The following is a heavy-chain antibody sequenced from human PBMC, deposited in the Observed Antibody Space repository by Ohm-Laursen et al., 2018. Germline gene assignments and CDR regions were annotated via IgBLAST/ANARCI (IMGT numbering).Heavy chain of an antibody. Sequence: ATVKISCNASGYTFSSYDIIWVRQASGQGPGWMGWMNPNSHNTGYARKFRGRVSMTSDSSISTAYMELYSLTSEDTATYYCARAVRYQLLSDPWGQGTLVTVSS. J-gene: IGHJ5*02. CDR2: MNPNSHNT. D-gene: IGHD4-23*01. CDR3: ARAVRYQLLSDP. V-gene: IGHV1-8*01. CDR1: GYTFSSYD.